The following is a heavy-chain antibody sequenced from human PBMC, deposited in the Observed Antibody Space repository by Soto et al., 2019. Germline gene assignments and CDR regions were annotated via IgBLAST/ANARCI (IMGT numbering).Heavy chain of an antibody. V-gene: IGHV1-69*13. D-gene: IGHD3-16*02. Sequence: SVKVSCKASGGTFSSYAISWVRQAPGQGLEWMGGIIPIFGTANYAQKFQGRVTITADESTSTAYMELSSLRSEDTAVYYCVRGRVMITFGVVIVIDYWGQGSQVTVSS. CDR2: IIPIFGTA. CDR1: GGTFSSYA. CDR3: VRGRVMITFGVVIVIDY. J-gene: IGHJ4*02.